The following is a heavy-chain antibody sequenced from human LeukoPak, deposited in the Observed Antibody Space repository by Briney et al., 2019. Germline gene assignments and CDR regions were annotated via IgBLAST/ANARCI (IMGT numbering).Heavy chain of an antibody. D-gene: IGHD6-19*01. Sequence: GESLKISCKGSGYSFTSYWIGWVRQMPGKGLEWMGIIYPGDSDARYSPSFQGQVAISADKSISTAYLQWSSLKASDTAMYDCARHGAGQQWLLAHWGQGTLVTVSS. CDR2: IYPGDSDA. J-gene: IGHJ4*02. CDR1: GYSFTSYW. CDR3: ARHGAGQQWLLAH. V-gene: IGHV5-51*01.